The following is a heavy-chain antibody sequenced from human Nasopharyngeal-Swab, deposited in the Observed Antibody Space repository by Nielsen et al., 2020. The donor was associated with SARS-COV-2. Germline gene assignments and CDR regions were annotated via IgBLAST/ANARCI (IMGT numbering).Heavy chain of an antibody. CDR3: ARGHDSSSGKGPIDY. D-gene: IGHD6-6*01. V-gene: IGHV1-69*13. Sequence: VKVSCKASGGTFSSYAISWVRQAPGQGLEWMGGIIPIFGTANYAQKFQGRVTITADESTSTAYMELSSLRSEDTAVYYCARGHDSSSGKGPIDYWGQGTLVTVSS. CDR2: IIPIFGTA. CDR1: GGTFSSYA. J-gene: IGHJ4*02.